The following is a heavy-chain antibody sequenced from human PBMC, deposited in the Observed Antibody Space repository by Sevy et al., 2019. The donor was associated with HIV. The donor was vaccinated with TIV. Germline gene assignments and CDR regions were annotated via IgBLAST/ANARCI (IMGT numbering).Heavy chain of an antibody. D-gene: IGHD6-19*01. J-gene: IGHJ2*01. CDR3: ATPLPGGWYEGTGGYFDL. CDR2: LYSTVAT. Sequence: SETLSLTCTISGGSISSSSYYWGWIRQPPGKGLEWMGSLYSTVATSYTPSLESRVTVSADTSRNRFYLRLDSVSAADTAVYYCATPLPGGWYEGTGGYFDLWGRGTLVTVSS. CDR1: GGSISSSSYY. V-gene: IGHV4-39*02.